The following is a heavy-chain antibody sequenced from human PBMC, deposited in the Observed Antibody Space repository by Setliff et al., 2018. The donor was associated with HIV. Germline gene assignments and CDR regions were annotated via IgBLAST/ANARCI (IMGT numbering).Heavy chain of an antibody. J-gene: IGHJ4*02. CDR2: ITSDGSTA. CDR3: ARDEGSGTPLDY. V-gene: IGHV3-74*01. Sequence: GGSLRLSCTASGFTFGDYAMSWVRQAPGRGLAWVSFITSDGSTATDGSTSRFADSVKGRFTISRDNARNTVYLQISSLRDEDTAVYYCARDEGSGTPLDYWGQGTQVTVSS. CDR1: GFTFGDYA.